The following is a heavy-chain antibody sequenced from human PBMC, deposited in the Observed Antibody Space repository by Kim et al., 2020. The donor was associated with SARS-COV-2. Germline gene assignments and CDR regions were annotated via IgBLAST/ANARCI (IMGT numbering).Heavy chain of an antibody. V-gene: IGHV2-70*11. J-gene: IGHJ4*02. D-gene: IGHD4-4*01. CDR3: ARSPTPSTVTTYFDY. Sequence: SGPTLVKPTQTLTLTCTFSGFSLSTSGMCVSWIRQPPGKALEWLARIDWDDDKYYSTSLKTRLTISKDTSKNQVVLTMTNMDPVDTATYYCARSPTPSTVTTYFDYWGQGTLVTVSS. CDR2: IDWDDDK. CDR1: GFSLSTSGMC.